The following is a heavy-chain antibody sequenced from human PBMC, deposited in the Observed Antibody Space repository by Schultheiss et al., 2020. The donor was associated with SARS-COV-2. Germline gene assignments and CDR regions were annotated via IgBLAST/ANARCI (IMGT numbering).Heavy chain of an antibody. Sequence: GGSLRLSCAASGFTFSSYGMHWVRQAPGKGLEWVAVIYSCGSTYYADSVKGRFTMSRDNSKNTLYLQMNSLRAEDTAVYYCARDPIGIIWYFDLWGRGTLVTVSS. CDR1: GFTFSSYG. CDR2: IYSCGST. D-gene: IGHD1-14*01. J-gene: IGHJ2*01. V-gene: IGHV3-NL1*01. CDR3: ARDPIGIIWYFDL.